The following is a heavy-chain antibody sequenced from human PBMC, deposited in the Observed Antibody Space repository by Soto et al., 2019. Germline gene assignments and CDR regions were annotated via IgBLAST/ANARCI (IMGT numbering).Heavy chain of an antibody. CDR2: IYSSGST. J-gene: IGHJ4*02. CDR1: GFTVSDDY. CDR3: GRLPPRTKNAARFDL. Sequence: PGGSLRLSCAAFGFTVSDDYMSWVRQAPGKRLEWVSVIYSSGSTYYPDSVRGRFTISRDNSNNILYLEMYSLRVEDTAVCCCGRLPPRTKNAARFDLWSQGTMV. V-gene: IGHV3-66*04. D-gene: IGHD1-1*01.